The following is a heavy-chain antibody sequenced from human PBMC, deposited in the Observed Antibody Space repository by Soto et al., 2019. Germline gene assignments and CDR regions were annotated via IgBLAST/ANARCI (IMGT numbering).Heavy chain of an antibody. Sequence: EVQLVESGGGLVQRGGPLRLSCAPSGFTLSDHYMDWVRRAPGKGLEWVGRTKNKANRYITEYAASVNGRFTISRDDSKNSVYLHMNSLKSEDTAVYYCGRWVSASPDSWGQGTLVTVSS. J-gene: IGHJ4*02. V-gene: IGHV3-72*01. CDR1: GFTLSDHY. CDR3: GRWVSASPDS. CDR2: TKNKANRYIT. D-gene: IGHD1-26*01.